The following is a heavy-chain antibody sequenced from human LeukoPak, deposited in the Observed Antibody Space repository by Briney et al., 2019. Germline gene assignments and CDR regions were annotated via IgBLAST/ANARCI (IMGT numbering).Heavy chain of an antibody. D-gene: IGHD3-22*01. J-gene: IGHJ6*03. CDR3: ARDRGTSGIVVVAYYYYMDV. V-gene: IGHV4-4*07. Sequence: SETLSLTCTVSGGSISSYYWSWIRQPAGKGLEWIGRIYTSGSTNYNPSLKSRVTMSVDTSKNQFSLKLSSVTAADTAVYYCARDRGTSGIVVVAYYYYMDVWGNGTTVTVSS. CDR1: GGSISSYY. CDR2: IYTSGST.